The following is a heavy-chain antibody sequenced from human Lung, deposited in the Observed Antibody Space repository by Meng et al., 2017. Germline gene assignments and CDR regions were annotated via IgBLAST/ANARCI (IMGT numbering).Heavy chain of an antibody. J-gene: IGHJ5*02. V-gene: IGHV4-4*03. Sequence: QGHLQGPCQALVKPLGPCSPTSASFGGSCSSRNCWSWVRQSPGKGLEWIGEIYHSGRTNYNPSLESRVTISLDKSQNHFSLKVKSVTAADTAVYYCVRGGQDQAYYDFWSGPFDPWGQGTLVTVSS. CDR3: VRGGQDQAYYDFWSGPFDP. CDR2: IYHSGRT. D-gene: IGHD3-3*01. CDR1: GGSCSSRNC.